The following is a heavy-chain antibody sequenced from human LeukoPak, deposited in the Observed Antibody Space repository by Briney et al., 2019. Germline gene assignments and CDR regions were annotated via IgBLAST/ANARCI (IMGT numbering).Heavy chain of an antibody. V-gene: IGHV3-74*03. J-gene: IGHJ4*02. D-gene: IGHD3-22*01. CDR1: GFTFSSYW. CDR2: INSDGGTT. CDR3: ARGGQYYYDSSGYPDFDY. Sequence: PGGSLRLSCGVSGFTFSSYWMHWVRQYPGDGLLWVSRINSDGGTTTYADSVKGRFTISRDNAENTLYLQMNSLRAEDTAVYYCARGGQYYYDSSGYPDFDYWGQGTLVTVSS.